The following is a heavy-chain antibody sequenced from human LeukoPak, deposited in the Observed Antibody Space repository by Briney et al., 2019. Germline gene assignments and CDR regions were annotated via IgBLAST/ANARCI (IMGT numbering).Heavy chain of an antibody. Sequence: SETLSLTCTVSGGSISSYYWSWIRQPPGKGLEWIGYIYYSGSTNYNPSLKSRVTISVDTSKIQFSLKLSSVTAADTAVYYCATPPAMRAPPNYFQHWGQGTLVTVSS. J-gene: IGHJ1*01. V-gene: IGHV4-59*01. CDR3: ATPPAMRAPPNYFQH. CDR1: GGSISSYY. D-gene: IGHD5-18*01. CDR2: IYYSGST.